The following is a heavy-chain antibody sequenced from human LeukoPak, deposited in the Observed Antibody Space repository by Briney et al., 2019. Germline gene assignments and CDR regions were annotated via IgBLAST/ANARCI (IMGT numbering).Heavy chain of an antibody. Sequence: GGSLRLSCAASGFTFSSYAMHWVRQAPGKGLEWVAVISYDGSNKYYADSVKGRFTISRDNSKNTLYLQMNSLRAEDTAVYYCARDSPSYGSGSYYYFDYWGQGTLVTVSS. CDR2: ISYDGSNK. J-gene: IGHJ4*02. CDR3: ARDSPSYGSGSYYYFDY. V-gene: IGHV3-30*04. D-gene: IGHD3-10*01. CDR1: GFTFSSYA.